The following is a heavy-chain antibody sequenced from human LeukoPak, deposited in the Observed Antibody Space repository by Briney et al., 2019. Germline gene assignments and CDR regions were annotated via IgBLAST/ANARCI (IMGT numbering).Heavy chain of an antibody. CDR1: GFTFSSYA. CDR3: AKDQNGSGWYGYNWFDP. Sequence: GGSLRLSCAASGFTFSSYAMHWVRQAPGKGLEWVAVISYDGSNKYYADSVKGRFTISRDNSKNTLYLQMNSLRAEDTAVYCCAKDQNGSGWYGYNWFDPWGQGTLVTVSS. J-gene: IGHJ5*02. D-gene: IGHD6-19*01. CDR2: ISYDGSNK. V-gene: IGHV3-30-3*01.